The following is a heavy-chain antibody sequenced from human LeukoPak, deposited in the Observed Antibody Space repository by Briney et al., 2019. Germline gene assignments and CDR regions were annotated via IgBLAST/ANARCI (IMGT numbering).Heavy chain of an antibody. D-gene: IGHD2-2*01. CDR3: ARVPATDYYYYYYMDV. Sequence: GGSLRLSCAASGFTFSSYSMNWVRRAPGKGLEWVSYISSSSSTIYYADSVKGRFTISRDNAKNSLHLQMNSLRAEDTAVYYCARVPATDYYYYYYMDVWGKGTTVTVSS. J-gene: IGHJ6*03. V-gene: IGHV3-48*04. CDR2: ISSSSSTI. CDR1: GFTFSSYS.